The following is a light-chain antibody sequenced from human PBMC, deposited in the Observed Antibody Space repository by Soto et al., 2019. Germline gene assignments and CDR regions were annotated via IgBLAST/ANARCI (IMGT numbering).Light chain of an antibody. J-gene: IGLJ2*01. CDR3: TVWDDSLRGRL. CDR1: SSNIESNF. CDR2: RNN. V-gene: IGLV1-47*01. Sequence: QSVLTQPPSASGTPGQRVTISCSGSSSNIESNFVYWYQQFPGTAPRLLIYRNNQRRSGVPDRFSGSKAGTSASLAISALRSEDEADYYCTVWDDSLRGRLFGGGTKLTVL.